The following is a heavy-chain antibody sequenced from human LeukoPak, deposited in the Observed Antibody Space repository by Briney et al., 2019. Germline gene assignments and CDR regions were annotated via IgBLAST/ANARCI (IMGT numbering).Heavy chain of an antibody. Sequence: ASVTVSCKTSGYTFSDYYMHWVRQAPGQGLEWMGWIKPDSGGTTYAQKFQGRVTMTRDTSITTAYMELSSLRSDDTAVYYCARDDNSAWLSFDSWGQGTLVTVSS. CDR2: IKPDSGGT. CDR3: ARDDNSAWLSFDS. J-gene: IGHJ4*02. D-gene: IGHD6-19*01. CDR1: GYTFSDYY. V-gene: IGHV1-2*02.